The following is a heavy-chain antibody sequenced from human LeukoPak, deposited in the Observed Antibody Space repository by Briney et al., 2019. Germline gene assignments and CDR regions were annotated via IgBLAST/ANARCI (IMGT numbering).Heavy chain of an antibody. Sequence: SHALTLTCAISVISVSSSGVAWIWSMQFPGLSLECLGRTYYASQWSNEYALSVKSRITINPDTSKNQFSLQLNSVTPEDTAVYYCTRGRNSAFDYWGQGTLVTVSS. CDR3: TRGRNSAFDY. D-gene: IGHD1-14*01. J-gene: IGHJ4*02. V-gene: IGHV6-1*01. CDR2: TYYASQWSN. CDR1: VISVSSSGVA.